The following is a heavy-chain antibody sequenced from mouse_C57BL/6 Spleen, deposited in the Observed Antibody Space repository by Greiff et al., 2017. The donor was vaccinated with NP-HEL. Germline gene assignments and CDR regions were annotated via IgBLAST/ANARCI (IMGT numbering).Heavy chain of an antibody. CDR3: ARENDGYQFAY. J-gene: IGHJ3*01. D-gene: IGHD2-3*01. Sequence: EVQGVESGGGLVKPGGSLKLSCAASGFTFSSYAMSWVRQTPEKRLEWVATISDGGSYTYYPDNVKGRFTISRDNAKNNLYLQMRHLKAEDTAMYYCARENDGYQFAYWGQGTLVTVSA. V-gene: IGHV5-4*01. CDR1: GFTFSSYA. CDR2: ISDGGSYT.